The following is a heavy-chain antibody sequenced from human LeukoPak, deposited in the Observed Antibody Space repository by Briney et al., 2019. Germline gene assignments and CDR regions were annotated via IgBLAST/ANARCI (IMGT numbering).Heavy chain of an antibody. D-gene: IGHD2-15*01. V-gene: IGHV5-10-1*01. CDR2: IDPSDSYT. Sequence: GESLKISCKGSGYSFTSYWISWVRQMPGKGLEWMGRIDPSDSYTNYSPSFQGHVTISVDKAISTAYLQWSSLKASDTAMYYSARHGPTSWSYDYWGQGPLVTVSS. CDR1: GYSFTSYW. CDR3: ARHGPTSWSYDY. J-gene: IGHJ4*02.